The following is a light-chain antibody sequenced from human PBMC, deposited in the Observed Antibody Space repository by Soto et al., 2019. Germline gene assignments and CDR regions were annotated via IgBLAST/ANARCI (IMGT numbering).Light chain of an antibody. CDR3: CSYAGSSMFV. V-gene: IGLV2-23*02. CDR2: EVV. Sequence: QSVLTQPASVSGSPGQSITISCTGSSSDVGPYNLVSWYQHHPGKAPKLMISEVVKRPSGVSNRFSGSKSGNTASLTISGLQAEDEADYYCCSYAGSSMFVFGEGTKVTVL. J-gene: IGLJ2*01. CDR1: SSDVGPYNL.